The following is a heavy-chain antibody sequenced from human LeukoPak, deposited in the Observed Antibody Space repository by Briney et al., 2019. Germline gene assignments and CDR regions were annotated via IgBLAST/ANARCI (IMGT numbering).Heavy chain of an antibody. J-gene: IGHJ6*02. V-gene: IGHV1-2*02. CDR3: ARDITVIVLAQYPYGMDV. Sequence: ASVKVSCKGAVYTFNDYFMHWVRQAPGQGLEWMGWVNTISGGTNYAQKFQGRVNMTRDTSIRTAYTELSRLRSDDTAFYYCARDITVIVLAQYPYGMDVWGQGTAVTVSS. D-gene: IGHD3-22*01. CDR2: VNTISGGT. CDR1: VYTFNDYF.